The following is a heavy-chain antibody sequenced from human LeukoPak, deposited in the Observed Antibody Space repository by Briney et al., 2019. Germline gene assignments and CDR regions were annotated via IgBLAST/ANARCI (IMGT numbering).Heavy chain of an antibody. V-gene: IGHV3-7*01. Sequence: GGSLRLSCAASGLTFSSYWMSWVRQAPGKGLEWVANIKQDGSEKYYVDSVKGRFTISRDNAKNSLYLQMNSLRAEDTAVYYCARDSHFRVRGAPGLYYYYGMDVWGQGTTVTVSS. CDR2: IKQDGSEK. CDR1: GLTFSSYW. D-gene: IGHD3-10*01. J-gene: IGHJ6*02. CDR3: ARDSHFRVRGAPGLYYYYGMDV.